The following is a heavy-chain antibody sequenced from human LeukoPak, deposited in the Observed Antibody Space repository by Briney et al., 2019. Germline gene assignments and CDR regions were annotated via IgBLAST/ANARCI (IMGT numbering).Heavy chain of an antibody. V-gene: IGHV4-39*01. D-gene: IGHD2-2*01. Sequence: SETLSLTCTVSGGSISSSSYYWGWIRQPPGKGLEWIGSIYYSGSTYYNPSLKSRVTISVDTSKNQFSLKLSSVTAADTAVYYCAMENQAGDIVGVSAASFDYWGQGTLVTVSS. CDR1: GGSISSSSYY. CDR2: IYYSGST. J-gene: IGHJ4*02. CDR3: AMENQAGDIVGVSAASFDY.